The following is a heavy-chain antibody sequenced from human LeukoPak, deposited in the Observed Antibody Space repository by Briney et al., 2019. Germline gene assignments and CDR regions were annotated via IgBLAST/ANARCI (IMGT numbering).Heavy chain of an antibody. CDR3: ARDVWRYSSSYRTHDY. CDR1: GGSFSGYY. V-gene: IGHV4-34*01. Sequence: SETLSLTCAVYGGSFSGYYWSWIRQPPGKGLEWIGEINHSGSTNYNPSLKSRVTISVDTSKNQFSLKLSSVTAADTAVYYCARDVWRYSSSYRTHDYWGQGTLVTVSS. CDR2: INHSGST. D-gene: IGHD6-6*01. J-gene: IGHJ4*02.